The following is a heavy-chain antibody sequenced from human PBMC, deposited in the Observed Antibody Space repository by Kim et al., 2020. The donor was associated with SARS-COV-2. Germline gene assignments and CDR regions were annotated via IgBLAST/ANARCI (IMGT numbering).Heavy chain of an antibody. CDR1: GFTFRSYA. D-gene: IGHD1-26*01. Sequence: GGSLRLSCVVSGFTFRSYAMTWVRQAPGKGLEWVSFISGSSATIYYADSVKGRFTIARDNSKNTLYLQMNSLRADDTAMYYCAKEQIVGASRDAFDFWG. CDR3: AKEQIVGASRDAFDF. CDR2: ISGSSATI. V-gene: IGHV3-23*01. J-gene: IGHJ3*01.